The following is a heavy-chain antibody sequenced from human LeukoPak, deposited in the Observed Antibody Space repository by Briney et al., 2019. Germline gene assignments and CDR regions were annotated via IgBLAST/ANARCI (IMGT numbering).Heavy chain of an antibody. V-gene: IGHV3-30*18. J-gene: IGHJ4*02. CDR3: AKESTSAFDY. CDR1: GFTFSSYG. Sequence: GRSLRLSRAASGFTFSSYGMHWVRQAPGKGLEWVAVISYDGSNKYYADSVKGRFTISGDNSKNTLYLQMNSLRAEDTAVYYCAKESTSAFDYWGQGTLVTVSS. D-gene: IGHD2-2*01. CDR2: ISYDGSNK.